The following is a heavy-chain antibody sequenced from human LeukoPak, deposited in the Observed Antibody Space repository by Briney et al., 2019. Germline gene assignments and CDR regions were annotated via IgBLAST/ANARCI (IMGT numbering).Heavy chain of an antibody. J-gene: IGHJ4*02. CDR1: GFTFSSYW. V-gene: IGHV3-7*01. CDR2: IKQDGSEK. CDR3: ATDGGYCSSTSCYGGDYFDY. Sequence: GGSLRLSCAASGFTFSSYWMSWVRQAPGKGLEWVANIKQDGSEKYYVDSVKGRFTISRDNAKNSLYLQMNSLRAEDTAVYYCATDGGYCSSTSCYGGDYFDYWGQGTLVTVSS. D-gene: IGHD2-2*01.